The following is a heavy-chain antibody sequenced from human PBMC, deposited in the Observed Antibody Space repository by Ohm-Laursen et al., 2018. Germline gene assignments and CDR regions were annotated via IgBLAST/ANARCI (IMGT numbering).Heavy chain of an antibody. CDR3: ARSRGYSSGWYSGNGMDV. CDR1: GDSVSSNSAA. V-gene: IGHV6-1*01. Sequence: SQTLSLTCAISGDSVSSNSAAWNWIRQSPSSGLEWLGRTYYRSKWYNDYAVSVKSRITINPDTSKNQFSLQLNSVTPEDTAVYYCARSRGYSSGWYSGNGMDVWGQGTTVTVSS. J-gene: IGHJ6*02. CDR2: TYYRSKWYN. D-gene: IGHD6-19*01.